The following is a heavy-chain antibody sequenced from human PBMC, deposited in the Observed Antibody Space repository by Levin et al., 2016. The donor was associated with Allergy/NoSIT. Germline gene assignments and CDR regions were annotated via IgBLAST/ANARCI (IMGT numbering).Heavy chain of an antibody. D-gene: IGHD3-10*01. CDR2: IFPGDSET. J-gene: IGHJ6*02. CDR3: ARQRDYYSVSGKYTEHGMDI. Sequence: GESLKISCKGSGYSFTSYWISWVRQMPGKALEWMGIIFPGDSETKYSPPFQGQITISVDKSINTAHLQWSSLTASDTAKYYCARQRDYYSVSGKYTEHGMDIWGQGTTVTVSS. V-gene: IGHV5-51*01. CDR1: GYSFTSYW.